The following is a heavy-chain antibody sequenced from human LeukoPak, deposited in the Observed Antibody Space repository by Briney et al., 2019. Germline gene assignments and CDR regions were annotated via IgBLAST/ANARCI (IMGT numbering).Heavy chain of an antibody. CDR1: GFTTSYYA. J-gene: IGHJ4*02. V-gene: IGHV3-15*01. CDR2: IKSKTDGGTT. Sequence: GGSLRLSCAVSGFTTSYYAMSWVRQAPGKGLEWVGRIKSKTDGGTTDYAAPVKGRFTISRDDSKNTLYLQMNSLKTEDTAVYYCTTDLVTMVRGVLDYWGQGTLVTVSS. D-gene: IGHD3-10*01. CDR3: TTDLVTMVRGVLDY.